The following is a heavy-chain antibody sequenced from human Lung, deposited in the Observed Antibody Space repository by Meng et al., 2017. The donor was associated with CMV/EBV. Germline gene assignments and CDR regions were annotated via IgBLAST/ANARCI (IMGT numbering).Heavy chain of an antibody. CDR1: GYTFTSFG. CDR2: INTYSGNT. Sequence: SVXVSXXASGYTFTSFGITWVRQAPGQGLEWMGWINTYSGNTKYSQKLQGRVTMTTDTSTSTAYMELRSLRSDDTAGYCCARDLPVSSWGDFDRFDIVGADPWGQGXLVTVSS. J-gene: IGHJ5*02. D-gene: IGHD3-9*01. V-gene: IGHV1-18*01. CDR3: ARDLPVSSWGDFDRFDIVGADP.